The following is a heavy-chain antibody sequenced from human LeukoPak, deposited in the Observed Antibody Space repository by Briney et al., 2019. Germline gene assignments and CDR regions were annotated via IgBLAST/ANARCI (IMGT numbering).Heavy chain of an antibody. CDR3: ARVLHRRNYDSSVYYGY. Sequence: GGSLRLSCAASGFTFSTYGMSWVRQAPGKGLEWVPAISGGGGSTYYADSVKGRFTISGDNAKNSLYLQMNSLRAEDTAVYYCARVLHRRNYDSSVYYGYWGQGTLVTVSS. CDR2: ISGGGGST. V-gene: IGHV3-23*01. CDR1: GFTFSTYG. J-gene: IGHJ4*02. D-gene: IGHD3-22*01.